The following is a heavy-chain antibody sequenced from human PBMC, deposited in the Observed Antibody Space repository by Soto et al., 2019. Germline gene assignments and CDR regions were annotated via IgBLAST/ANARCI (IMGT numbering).Heavy chain of an antibody. J-gene: IGHJ4*02. V-gene: IGHV3-23*01. CDR2: ISASGGST. Sequence: EVQLLESGGGLVQPGGSLRLSCAASGFTFSSYAMGWVRQAPGKGLEWVSAISASGGSTYYADSVRGRFTISRDNSMNTLYLQVNSLRAEDTAVYYCAKVLCSGGSCYIPYYFDYWGQGTLVTVSS. CDR1: GFTFSSYA. D-gene: IGHD2-15*01. CDR3: AKVLCSGGSCYIPYYFDY.